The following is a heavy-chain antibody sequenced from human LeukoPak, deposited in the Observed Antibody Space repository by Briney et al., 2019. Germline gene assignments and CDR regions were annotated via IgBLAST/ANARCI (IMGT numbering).Heavy chain of an antibody. CDR2: IYHSGRT. V-gene: IGHV4-30-2*01. CDR3: ARGYGDNSGAFDI. CDR1: GGPIMVAAYS. D-gene: IGHD4-23*01. Sequence: PSETLSLSCTVSGGPIMVAAYSWSWIRQPPGKGLEWIGYIYHSGRTYYNPSLKSRVTISLDRSKNQFSLKLSSVTAADTAVYFCARGYGDNSGAFDIWGQGTLVTVSS. J-gene: IGHJ3*02.